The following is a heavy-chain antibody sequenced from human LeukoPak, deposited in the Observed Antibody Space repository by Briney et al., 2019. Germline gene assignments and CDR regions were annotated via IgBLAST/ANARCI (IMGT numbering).Heavy chain of an antibody. V-gene: IGHV1-8*01. D-gene: IGHD3-10*01. CDR1: GYTFTSYD. CDR2: MNPNSGNT. J-gene: IGHJ4*02. Sequence: GASVTVSCKASGYTFTSYDINWVRQAPGQGLEWMGWMNPNSGNTGYAQKFQGRVTMTRNTSISTAYMELSSLRSEDTAVYYCARGRYYYGSGSYYHWGQGTLVTVSS. CDR3: ARGRYYYGSGSYYH.